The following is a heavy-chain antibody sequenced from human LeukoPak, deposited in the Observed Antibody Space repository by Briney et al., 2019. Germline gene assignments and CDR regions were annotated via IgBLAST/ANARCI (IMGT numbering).Heavy chain of an antibody. J-gene: IGHJ3*02. D-gene: IGHD3-10*01. CDR1: GGSISTYY. CDR2: INHSGST. V-gene: IGHV4-34*01. CDR3: ARQHITMVRGVIKGRAFDI. Sequence: SETLSLTYTVSGGSISTYYWNWIRQPPGRGLEWIGEINHSGSTNYNPSLKSRVTISVDTSKNQFSLKLSSVTAADTAVYYCARQHITMVRGVIKGRAFDIWGQGTMVTVSS.